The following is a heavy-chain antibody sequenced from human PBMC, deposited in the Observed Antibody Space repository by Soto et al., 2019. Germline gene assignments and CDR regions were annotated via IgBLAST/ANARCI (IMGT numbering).Heavy chain of an antibody. CDR1: GFTFHSHA. Sequence: QVHLVESGGGVVQPGRSLRLSCAASGFTFHSHAMHWVRQAPGTGLEWVAVTSYDGSDQYYADSVKGRFTISRDDSENALYLPMNSLRAEGTGVEFCARDLASGYYYDGMDVWGQGTAVTVSS. D-gene: IGHD6-13*01. V-gene: IGHV3-30*04. CDR3: ARDLASGYYYDGMDV. J-gene: IGHJ6*02. CDR2: TSYDGSDQ.